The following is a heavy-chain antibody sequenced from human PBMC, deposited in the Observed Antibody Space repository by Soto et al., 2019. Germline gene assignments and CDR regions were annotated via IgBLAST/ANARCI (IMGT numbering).Heavy chain of an antibody. J-gene: IGHJ5*02. Sequence: EVQLVESGGGLVQPGRSLRLSCAASGFTFDDYAMHWVRQAPGKGLEWVSGISWNSGSIGYADSVKGRFTISRDNAKNSLYLQMNSLRAEDTALYYCAKDMADKTYDYIWGSYRDRFGWFDPWGQGTLVTVSS. V-gene: IGHV3-9*01. CDR2: ISWNSGSI. CDR1: GFTFDDYA. D-gene: IGHD3-16*02. CDR3: AKDMADKTYDYIWGSYRDRFGWFDP.